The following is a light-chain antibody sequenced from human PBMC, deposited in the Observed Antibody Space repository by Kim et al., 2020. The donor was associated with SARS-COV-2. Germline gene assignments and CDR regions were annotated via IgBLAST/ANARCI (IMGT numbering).Light chain of an antibody. V-gene: IGKV3-11*01. CDR2: DAS. CDR1: QSVSSY. J-gene: IGKJ1*01. Sequence: EIVLTQSPATLSLSPGERATLSCRASQSVSSYLAWYQKKPGQAPSLLIYDASNRATGIPARFSGSGSGTDFTLTISSLEPEDFAVYYCQQRSNWLRTFGQGTKLEI. CDR3: QQRSNWLRT.